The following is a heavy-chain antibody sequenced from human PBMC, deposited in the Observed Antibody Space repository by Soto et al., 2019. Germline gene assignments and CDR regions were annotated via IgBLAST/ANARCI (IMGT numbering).Heavy chain of an antibody. CDR2: ITPYNGDT. Sequence: ASVKVSCKASGYNFATTSIAWGRQAPGQGLEWMGWITPYNGDTNYEQKLQGRVTMTTDTSTNTAHMEVRSLRSDDTAVYYCATLGPCSGGTCYSRPLDNWGQGTLVTVSS. CDR1: GYNFATTS. V-gene: IGHV1-18*01. CDR3: ATLGPCSGGTCYSRPLDN. D-gene: IGHD2-15*01. J-gene: IGHJ4*02.